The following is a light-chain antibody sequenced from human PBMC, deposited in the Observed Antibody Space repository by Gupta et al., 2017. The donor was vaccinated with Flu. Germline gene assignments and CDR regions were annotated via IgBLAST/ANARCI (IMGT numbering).Light chain of an antibody. J-gene: IGKJ2*03. Sequence: EIVMTQSPATLSVSPGDRASLSCRASQSVSTNLAWYQQKPGQAPRLLISGASTRASGIPARFSGSGSGTEFTLTISSLQSEDFAVYYCQQYNNWPYSFSQGTNLEIK. CDR3: QQYNNWPYS. CDR1: QSVSTN. V-gene: IGKV3-15*01. CDR2: GAS.